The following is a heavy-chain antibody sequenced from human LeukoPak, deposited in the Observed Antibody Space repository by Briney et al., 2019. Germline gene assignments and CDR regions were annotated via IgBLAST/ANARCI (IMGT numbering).Heavy chain of an antibody. J-gene: IGHJ4*02. V-gene: IGHV3-30*18. D-gene: IGHD6-19*01. CDR1: GFSFSSSV. Sequence: GGSLRLSCAASGFSFSSSVIHWVRQAPGKGLEGVARMANAGSNEYYPDSVKGRFTISRDNSKNTLYLQMNSLRAEDTAVYYCAKCRSPIAVAAYYFDYWGQGTLVTVSS. CDR2: MANAGSNE. CDR3: AKCRSPIAVAAYYFDY.